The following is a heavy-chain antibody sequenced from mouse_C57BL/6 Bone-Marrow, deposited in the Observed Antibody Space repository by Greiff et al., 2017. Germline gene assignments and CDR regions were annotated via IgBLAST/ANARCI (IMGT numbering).Heavy chain of an antibody. CDR3: ARAGYYDWYFDV. D-gene: IGHD2-3*01. Sequence: QVQLQQPGAELVMPGASVKLSCKASGYTFPSYWMHWVKQRPGQGLEWIGEIDPSDSYTNYNQKFKGKSTLTVDKSSSTAYMQLSSLTSEDSAVYYCARAGYYDWYFDVWGTGTTVTVSS. CDR2: IDPSDSYT. J-gene: IGHJ1*03. CDR1: GYTFPSYW. V-gene: IGHV1-69*01.